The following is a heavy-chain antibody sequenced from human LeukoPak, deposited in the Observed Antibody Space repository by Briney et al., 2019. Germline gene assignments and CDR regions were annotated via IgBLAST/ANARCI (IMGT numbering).Heavy chain of an antibody. CDR1: GGSISSYY. Sequence: SETLSLTCTVSGGSISSYYWSWIRQPPGKGLEWIGYIYYNRSTNYNPSLKSRVTISVDTSKNQFSLKLSSVTAADTAVYYCASSPKTYYDFWSGYYREYYFDYWGQGTLVTVSS. V-gene: IGHV4-59*08. J-gene: IGHJ4*02. CDR3: ASSPKTYYDFWSGYYREYYFDY. D-gene: IGHD3-3*01. CDR2: IYYNRST.